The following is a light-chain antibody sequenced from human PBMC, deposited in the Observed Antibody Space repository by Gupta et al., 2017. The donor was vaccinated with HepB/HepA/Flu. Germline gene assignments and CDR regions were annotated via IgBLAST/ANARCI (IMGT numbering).Light chain of an antibody. CDR2: DAS. CDR3: QQRSNWPLT. J-gene: IGKJ4*01. CDR1: QSVSSY. Sequence: EIVLPHSPATLSFSSGERATLSSRASQSVSSYLAWYQQKPGQAPRLLIYDASNRATGIPARFSGSGSGTDFTLTISSLEPEDFAVYYCQQRSNWPLTFGGGTKVEIK. V-gene: IGKV3-11*01.